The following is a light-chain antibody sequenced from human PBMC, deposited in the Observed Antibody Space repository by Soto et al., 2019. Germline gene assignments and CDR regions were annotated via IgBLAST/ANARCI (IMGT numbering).Light chain of an antibody. CDR3: SSYSSTSTLCV. J-gene: IGLJ1*01. V-gene: IGLV2-14*01. Sequence: QSVLTQPTSVSGSPGQSITISCTGTSSDIGGYNYVSWYQQHPGKAPKLMIYEVTNRPSGVSNRFSGSKSGNTASLTISGLQAEDEADYYCSSYSSTSTLCVFGTGTKVT. CDR1: SSDIGGYNY. CDR2: EVT.